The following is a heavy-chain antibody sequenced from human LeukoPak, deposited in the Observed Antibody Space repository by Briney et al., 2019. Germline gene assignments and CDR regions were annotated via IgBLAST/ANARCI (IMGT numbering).Heavy chain of an antibody. Sequence: ASVKVSCKVSGYTLTELSMHWVRQAPGKRLEWMGGFDPEDGETIYALKFQGRVTMTEDTSTDTAYMELSSLRSEDTAVYYCATRGYSYGQEALDYWGQGTLVTVSS. CDR2: FDPEDGET. CDR3: ATRGYSYGQEALDY. J-gene: IGHJ4*02. CDR1: GYTLTELS. D-gene: IGHD5-18*01. V-gene: IGHV1-24*01.